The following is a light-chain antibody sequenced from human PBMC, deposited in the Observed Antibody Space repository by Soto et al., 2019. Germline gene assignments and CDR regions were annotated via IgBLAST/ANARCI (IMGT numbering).Light chain of an antibody. Sequence: QSVLTQPPSVSGAPGQRVTISCTGSSSNIGAGYDVHWYQQLPGTAPKLLIYGNSNRPSGVPDRFSGSESGTSASLAITGLQGEDEAAYHCQSYDGSLSRVFGGGTKPTV. CDR3: QSYDGSLSRV. CDR1: SSNIGAGYD. V-gene: IGLV1-40*01. J-gene: IGLJ2*01. CDR2: GNS.